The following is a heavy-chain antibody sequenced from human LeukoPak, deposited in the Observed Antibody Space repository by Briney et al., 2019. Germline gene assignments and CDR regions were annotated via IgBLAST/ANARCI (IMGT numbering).Heavy chain of an antibody. CDR3: ARGPSVAAHLDY. CDR1: GGSISSEDW. D-gene: IGHD5-12*01. J-gene: IGHJ4*02. Sequence: SETLSLTCAVSGGSISSEDWWTWVRQPPGKGLXXIGEIYHSGSTNYNPSLRSRVTLSLDKSNNQFSLKVSSVTAADTAVYFCARGPSVAAHLDYWGQGTLVTVSS. CDR2: IYHSGST. V-gene: IGHV4-4*02.